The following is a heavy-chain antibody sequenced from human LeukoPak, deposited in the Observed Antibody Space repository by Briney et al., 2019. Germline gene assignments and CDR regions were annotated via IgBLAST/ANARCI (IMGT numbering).Heavy chain of an antibody. V-gene: IGHV3-9*01. CDR2: ISWNSGSI. CDR1: GFTFDDYA. D-gene: IGHD2-15*01. Sequence: GRSLRLSCAASGFTFDDYAMHWVRQAPGKGLEWVSGISWNSGSIGYADSVKGRFTISRDNAKNSLYLQMNSLRAEDTAVYYCARDTSDIVVVVAAYNWFDPWGQGTLVTVSS. J-gene: IGHJ5*02. CDR3: ARDTSDIVVVVAAYNWFDP.